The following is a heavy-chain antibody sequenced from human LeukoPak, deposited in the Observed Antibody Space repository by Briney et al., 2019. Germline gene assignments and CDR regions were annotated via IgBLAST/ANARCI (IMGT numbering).Heavy chain of an antibody. CDR2: IIPIFGTA. D-gene: IGHD2-2*02. CDR1: GGTFSSYA. Sequence: SVKVSCKASGGTFSSYAISWVGQAPGQGLEWMGGIIPIFGTANYAQKFQGRVTITTDESTSTAYMELSSLRSEDTAVYYCATDGVYCSSTSCYTNWFDPWGQGTLVTVSS. CDR3: ATDGVYCSSTSCYTNWFDP. J-gene: IGHJ5*02. V-gene: IGHV1-69*05.